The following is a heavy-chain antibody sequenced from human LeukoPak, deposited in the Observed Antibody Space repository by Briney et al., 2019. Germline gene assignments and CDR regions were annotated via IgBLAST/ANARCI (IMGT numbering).Heavy chain of an antibody. CDR3: ARDPAMVGYYYYYYMDV. CDR2: VNPNSGGT. D-gene: IGHD5-18*01. CDR1: RYTFTNHW. Sequence: AAVKVSCEASRYTFTNHWMRWVRQAPGQGLEWMGWVNPNSGGTNYAQTFQGRVTMTRDTSISTAYMELSRLRSDDTAVYYCARDPAMVGYYYYYYMDVWGKGTTVTVSS. V-gene: IGHV1-2*02. J-gene: IGHJ6*03.